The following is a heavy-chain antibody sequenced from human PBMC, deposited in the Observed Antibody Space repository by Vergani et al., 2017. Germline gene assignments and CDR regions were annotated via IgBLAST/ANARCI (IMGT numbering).Heavy chain of an antibody. CDR3: AAESGYGENXFDY. CDR1: GFTFSSYS. CDR2: ISSSSNYI. J-gene: IGHJ4*02. D-gene: IGHD5-12*01. Sequence: EVQLVESGGGLVKPGGSLRLSCAASGFTFSSYSMNWVRQAPGEGLEWVSLISSSSNYIYYADSVKGRFTISRDNTKNSLYLQMNSLRAEDTAVYYCAAESGYGENXFDYWGQGTLVTVSS. V-gene: IGHV3-21*01.